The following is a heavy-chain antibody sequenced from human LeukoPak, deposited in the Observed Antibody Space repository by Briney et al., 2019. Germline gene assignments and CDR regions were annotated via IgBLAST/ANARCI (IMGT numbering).Heavy chain of an antibody. V-gene: IGHV3-7*03. CDR1: GFTFSSYW. Sequence: PGGSLRLSCAASGFTFSSYWMSWVRQAPGKGLEWVANIKQDGSEKYYVDSVKGRFTISRDNAKKTVNLQMNSLRAEDTAIYYCARGHFGLDVWGQGTTVTVSS. CDR3: ARGHFGLDV. J-gene: IGHJ6*02. CDR2: IKQDGSEK.